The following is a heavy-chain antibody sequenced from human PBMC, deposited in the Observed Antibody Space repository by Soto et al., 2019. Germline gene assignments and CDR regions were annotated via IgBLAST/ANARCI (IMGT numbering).Heavy chain of an antibody. CDR2: IYYSGST. D-gene: IGHD5-18*01. V-gene: IGHV4-61*01. Sequence: TSETLSLTCTVSGGSVSSGSYYWSWIRQPPGKGLEWIGYIYYSGSTNYNPSVKGRFTISRDNSKNTLYLQMNNLRAEDTAVYYCAKAGYRYGRGWDYYYMDVWGKGTTVTVSS. J-gene: IGHJ6*03. CDR1: GGSVSSGSYY. CDR3: AKAGYRYGRGWDYYYMDV.